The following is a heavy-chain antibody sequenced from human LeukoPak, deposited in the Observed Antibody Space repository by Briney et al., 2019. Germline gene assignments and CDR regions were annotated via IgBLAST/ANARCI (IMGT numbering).Heavy chain of an antibody. J-gene: IGHJ4*02. CDR1: GFTFSRYG. CDR2: IWYDASNQ. D-gene: IGHD4-17*01. V-gene: IGHV3-33*01. CDR3: ATDYGGTVTHPGGFDS. Sequence: PGGSLRLSCAASGFTFSRYGMHWVRQAAGKGLEWVALIWYDASNQNYVDSVKGRFTISRDNSKSTLYLEMSSLRAEDTAVYSGATDYGGTVTHPGGFDSWGQGTLVTVSS.